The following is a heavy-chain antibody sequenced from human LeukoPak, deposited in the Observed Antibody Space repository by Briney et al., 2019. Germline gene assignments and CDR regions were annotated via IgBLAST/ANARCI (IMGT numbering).Heavy chain of an antibody. CDR1: GYSIGSGHY. CDR2: INHSGSA. CDR3: AREVVAAAGTVDY. Sequence: SETLSLTCTVSGYSIGSGHYWGWIRQPPGKGLEWIGSINHSGSAYYNPSLKSRVAISLDTSKNQFSLKLRSVTAADTAVYYCAREVVAAAGTVDYWGQGTLVTVSS. J-gene: IGHJ4*02. V-gene: IGHV4-38-2*02. D-gene: IGHD6-13*01.